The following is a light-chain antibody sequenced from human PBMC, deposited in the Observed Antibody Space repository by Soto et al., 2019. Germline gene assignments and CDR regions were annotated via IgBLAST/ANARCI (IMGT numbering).Light chain of an antibody. CDR2: AAS. V-gene: IGKV1-6*01. CDR1: QGIRID. J-gene: IGKJ1*01. Sequence: IQMTQSPSSLSASVGDRVTITCRASQGIRIDLGWFQQKPGKAPKLLIYAASSLQSGVPSRFSGSGSGRDFTLTISSLQPEDFATYYCLQDYNYPRTFGQGTKVDNK. CDR3: LQDYNYPRT.